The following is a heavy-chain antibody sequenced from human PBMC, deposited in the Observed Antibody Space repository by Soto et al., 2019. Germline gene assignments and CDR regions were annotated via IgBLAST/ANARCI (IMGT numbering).Heavy chain of an antibody. CDR2: INPSGGST. J-gene: IGHJ5*02. Sequence: ASVKVSCKASGYTFTSYYMHWVRQAPGQGLEWMGIINPSGGSTSYAQKFQGRVTMTRDTSTSTVYMELSSLRSEDTAVYYCARDQWGFIVVVPAAIGWFDPWGQGTLVTV. V-gene: IGHV1-46*01. D-gene: IGHD2-2*01. CDR1: GYTFTSYY. CDR3: ARDQWGFIVVVPAAIGWFDP.